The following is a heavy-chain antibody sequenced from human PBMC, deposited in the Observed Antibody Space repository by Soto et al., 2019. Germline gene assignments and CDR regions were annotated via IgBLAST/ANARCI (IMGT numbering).Heavy chain of an antibody. V-gene: IGHV1-69*10. Sequence: GASVKVSFKASGGSFSSLVISWLRQAPGQGPEWMGGINPMLGVANFAQKFQDRVTITADESTTTAYMELSSLRSEDTAVYYCARGPAQFDPWGQGTLVTVSS. CDR2: INPMLGVA. J-gene: IGHJ5*02. D-gene: IGHD2-2*01. CDR1: GGSFSSLV. CDR3: ARGPAQFDP.